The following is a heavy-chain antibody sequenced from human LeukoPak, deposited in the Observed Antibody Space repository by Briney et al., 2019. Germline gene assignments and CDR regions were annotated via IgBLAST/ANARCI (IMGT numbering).Heavy chain of an antibody. D-gene: IGHD3-9*01. Sequence: SETLSLTCTVSGGSINGYYWSWIRQPPGKGLEWIGYIFYSGSTNYNPSLKSRVTISVGTSNNQFSLRLSSVTAADTAVYYCARHGADILTGYPDYYFDYWGQGTLVTVSS. CDR2: IFYSGST. CDR1: GGSINGYY. V-gene: IGHV4-59*08. J-gene: IGHJ4*02. CDR3: ARHGADILTGYPDYYFDY.